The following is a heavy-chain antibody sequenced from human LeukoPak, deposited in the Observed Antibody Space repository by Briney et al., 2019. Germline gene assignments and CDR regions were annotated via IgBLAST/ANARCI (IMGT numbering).Heavy chain of an antibody. Sequence: PGGSLRLSCAASGFTFSSYAMSWVRQAPGKGLEWVSAISGSGGSTYYADSVKGRFTISRDNSKNTLYLQMNSLRAEDTAVYYCAKGPLTMVRGVITNFDYWGQGTLVTVSS. J-gene: IGHJ4*02. CDR2: ISGSGGST. CDR1: GFTFSSYA. CDR3: AKGPLTMVRGVITNFDY. D-gene: IGHD3-10*01. V-gene: IGHV3-23*01.